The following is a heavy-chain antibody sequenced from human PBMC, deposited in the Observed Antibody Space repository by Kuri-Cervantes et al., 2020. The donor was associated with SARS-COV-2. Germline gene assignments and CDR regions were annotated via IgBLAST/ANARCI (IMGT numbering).Heavy chain of an antibody. CDR1: GYTFSNYN. CDR2: INTGNGNT. D-gene: IGHD2-2*01. CDR3: ARVGPVISPMDV. V-gene: IGHV1-3*04. Sequence: ASVKVSCKASGYTFSNYNMHWVRQAPGQRLEWMGWINTGNGNTKYSQKLQGRITISRDTSASTAYMELSRLRSEDTAVYHCARVGPVISPMDVWGQGTTVTVSS. J-gene: IGHJ6*02.